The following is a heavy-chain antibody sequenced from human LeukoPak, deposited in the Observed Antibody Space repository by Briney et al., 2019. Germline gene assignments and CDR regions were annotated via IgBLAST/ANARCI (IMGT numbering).Heavy chain of an antibody. J-gene: IGHJ4*02. V-gene: IGHV3-74*01. D-gene: IGHD4-11*01. Sequence: GESLRLSCAASGSTFSNYWMHWVRRAPGKGLEWVSRLRTDGQKTSYADSVKGRFTISRDNAKNTLYLQMNSLRVEDTAVYYCARDHPGSNSLDYRGQGTLVTVPS. CDR1: GSTFSNYW. CDR3: ARDHPGSNSLDY. CDR2: LRTDGQKT.